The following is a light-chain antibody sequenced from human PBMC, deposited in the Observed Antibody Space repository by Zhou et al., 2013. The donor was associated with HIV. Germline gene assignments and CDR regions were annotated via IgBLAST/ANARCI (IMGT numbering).Light chain of an antibody. CDR2: GAS. CDR1: QSIDTY. V-gene: IGKV3-20*01. J-gene: IGKJ2*01. CDR3: QQYGSSPYT. Sequence: EVLMTQSPVTLSVSPGARATLSCRASQSIDTYLAWYQQKPGQAPSLLIYGASSRATGIPDRFSGSGSGTDFTLTISRVEPEDFAVYYCQQYGSSPYTFGQGTKLEIK.